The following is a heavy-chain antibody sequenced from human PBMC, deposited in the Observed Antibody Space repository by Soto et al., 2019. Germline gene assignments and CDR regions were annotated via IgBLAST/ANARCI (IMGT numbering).Heavy chain of an antibody. V-gene: IGHV3-30*18. Sequence: QVQLVESGGGVVQPGRSLRLSCAASGFTFSNYGMHWVRQAPGKGLEWVAVISYDGSNKYYADSVKGRFTISRDNSKNTLYLQMNSLRAEDTAVYYCVKTPYNWNDYYYGMDVWGQGTTVTVSS. J-gene: IGHJ6*02. CDR1: GFTFSNYG. CDR3: VKTPYNWNDYYYGMDV. D-gene: IGHD1-1*01. CDR2: ISYDGSNK.